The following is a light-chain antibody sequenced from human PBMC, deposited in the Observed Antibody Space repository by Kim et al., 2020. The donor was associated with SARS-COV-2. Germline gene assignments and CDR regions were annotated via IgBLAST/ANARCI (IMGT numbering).Light chain of an antibody. CDR2: GAS. J-gene: IGKJ3*01. Sequence: SLSPGERATLSCMASQSVSSSYLAWYQQNPGQAPRLLIYGASSRATGIPDRFSGSGSGTDFTLTISRLEPEDFAVYYCQQYGVFTFGPGTKVDIK. CDR1: QSVSSSY. CDR3: QQYGVFT. V-gene: IGKV3-20*01.